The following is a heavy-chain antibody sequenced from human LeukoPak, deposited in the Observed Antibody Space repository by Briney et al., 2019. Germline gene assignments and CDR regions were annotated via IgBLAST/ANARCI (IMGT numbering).Heavy chain of an antibody. Sequence: SETLSLTCTVSGGSISSSSYFWAWIRQPPGKGLEWIGSIYYSGSTYYNPSLKSRVTISGGTSKNQFSLKLSSVTAADTAVYYCARDHCSGGSCYPGWFDPWGQGTLVTVSS. CDR3: ARDHCSGGSCYPGWFDP. CDR2: IYYSGST. J-gene: IGHJ5*02. D-gene: IGHD2-15*01. V-gene: IGHV4-39*07. CDR1: GGSISSSSYF.